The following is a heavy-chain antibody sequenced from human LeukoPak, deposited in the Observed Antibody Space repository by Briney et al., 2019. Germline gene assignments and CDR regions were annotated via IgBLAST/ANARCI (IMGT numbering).Heavy chain of an antibody. CDR3: ARHAGNHYGDFFDY. CDR1: DGSITNYY. V-gene: IGHV4-59*08. CDR2: SHYSKTS. J-gene: IGHJ4*02. Sequence: SETLSLTCTVSDGSITNYYWSWIRQPPGKGLEWIAYSHYSKTSTYHPSPRSRATVSVDASKNQFSLKLSSVTAADTAVYYCARHAGNHYGDFFDYWGLGTLVTVSS. D-gene: IGHD4-17*01.